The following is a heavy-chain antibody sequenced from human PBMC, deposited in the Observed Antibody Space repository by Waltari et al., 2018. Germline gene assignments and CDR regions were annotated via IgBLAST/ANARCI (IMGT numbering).Heavy chain of an antibody. CDR3: ARPVTAAGWGYFQH. CDR1: GDSVSTDDYF. CDR2: NYSDGNT. V-gene: IGHV4-30-4*08. D-gene: IGHD6-13*01. J-gene: IGHJ1*01. Sequence: QVQLQESGPGLVKPSQTLSLTCTVSGDSVSTDDYFWTWIRQPPGKGLEWIGYNYSDGNTHYNPSLKSRLTMALDRSKNQFSLKLSSVTAADTAVYYCARPVTAAGWGYFQHWGQGTLVTVSS.